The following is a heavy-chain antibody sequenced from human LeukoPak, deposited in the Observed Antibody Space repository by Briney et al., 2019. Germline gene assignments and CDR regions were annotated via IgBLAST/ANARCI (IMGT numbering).Heavy chain of an antibody. J-gene: IGHJ4*02. CDR3: ATVFKGSSLQDY. V-gene: IGHV3-74*03. CDR1: GFTITNNW. D-gene: IGHD1-26*01. CDR2: IKNDESTA. Sequence: GGSLRLSCVVSGFTITNNWMYWVCQPPGRGLVWVSRIKNDESTAVYADSVKGRFTISRDNAKNTLYLQMNSLRVEDTAVYYCATVFKGSSLQDYWGQGTLVTVSS.